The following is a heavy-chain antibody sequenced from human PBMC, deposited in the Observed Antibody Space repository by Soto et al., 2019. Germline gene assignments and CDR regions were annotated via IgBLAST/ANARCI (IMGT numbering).Heavy chain of an antibody. J-gene: IGHJ4*02. D-gene: IGHD4-17*01. CDR3: AREPDYGDSHYFDY. CDR2: IIPIFGTA. Sequence: QVQLVQSGAEVKKPGSSVKVSCKASGGTFSSYAISWVRQAPGQGLEWMGGIIPIFGTANYAQKFQGRVTITADDSTSTAYMELSSLRSEDTAVYYCAREPDYGDSHYFDYWGQGTLVTVSS. CDR1: GGTFSSYA. V-gene: IGHV1-69*12.